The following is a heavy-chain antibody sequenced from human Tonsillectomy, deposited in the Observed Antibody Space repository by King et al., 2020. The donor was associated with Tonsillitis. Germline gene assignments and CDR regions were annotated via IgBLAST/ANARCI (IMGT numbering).Heavy chain of an antibody. D-gene: IGHD3-16*01. J-gene: IGHJ4*02. CDR3: ARDWGY. CDR1: GGSISSGSYY. V-gene: IGHV4-61*02. CDR2: IYTSGST. Sequence: QLQESGPGLVKPSQTLSLTCTVSGGSISSGSYYWSWIRQPAGKGLEWIGHIYTSGSTNYNPSLKSRVTISVDTSKNQFSLQLGSVTAADTAVYYCARDWGYWGQGTLVTVSS.